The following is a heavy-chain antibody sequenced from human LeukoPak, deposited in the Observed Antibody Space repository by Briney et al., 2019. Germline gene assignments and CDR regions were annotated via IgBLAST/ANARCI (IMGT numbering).Heavy chain of an antibody. Sequence: PGGSLRLSCAASGFTFSNAWMSWVRQAPGKGLEWVGRIKSKTDGGTTDYAAPVKGRFTISRDDSKNTLYLQMNSLKTEDTAVYYCTQPPPGGATNYWGQETLVTVSS. V-gene: IGHV3-15*01. CDR3: TQPPPGGATNY. D-gene: IGHD1-26*01. J-gene: IGHJ4*02. CDR2: IKSKTDGGTT. CDR1: GFTFSNAW.